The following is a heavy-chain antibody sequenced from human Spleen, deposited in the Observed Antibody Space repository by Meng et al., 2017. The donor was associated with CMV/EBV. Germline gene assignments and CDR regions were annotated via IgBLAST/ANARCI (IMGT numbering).Heavy chain of an antibody. V-gene: IGHV3-74*01. J-gene: IGHJ4*02. CDR1: GFTFSSYW. D-gene: IGHD6-19*01. CDR3: AVPIAVAGTHDY. Sequence: GGSLRLSCAASGFTFSSYWMHWVRQAPGKGLVWVSRINSDDSSTSYADSVKGRFTISRDNAKNTLYLQMNSLRAEDTAVYYCAVPIAVAGTHDYWGQGSLVTVSS. CDR2: INSDDSST.